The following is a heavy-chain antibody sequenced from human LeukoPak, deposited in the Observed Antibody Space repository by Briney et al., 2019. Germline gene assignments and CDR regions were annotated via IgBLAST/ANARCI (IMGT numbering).Heavy chain of an antibody. Sequence: SGPTLVNPTQTLTLTCTFSGFSLSTNGVGVGWIRQPPGKALEWLALMYWDDDKRYIPSLMSRLTITKDTSKNQVVLIMTNMDPVDTATYYCAHSIRYYYDSSGSPYYFDYWGQGILVTVSS. D-gene: IGHD3-22*01. V-gene: IGHV2-5*02. J-gene: IGHJ4*02. CDR1: GFSLSTNGVG. CDR2: MYWDDDK. CDR3: AHSIRYYYDSSGSPYYFDY.